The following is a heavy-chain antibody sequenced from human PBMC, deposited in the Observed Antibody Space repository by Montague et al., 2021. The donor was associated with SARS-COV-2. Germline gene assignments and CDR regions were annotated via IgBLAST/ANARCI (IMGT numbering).Heavy chain of an antibody. J-gene: IGHJ4*02. V-gene: IGHV4-59*01. Sequence: SETLSLTSTLSGGSISSYYWSWIRQPPGKGLEWIGFIYYSGSTNYNPSLKSRVTISVDTSKNQFSLKLSSVTAADTAVYYCARVFPRWLQFDPYFDYWGQGTLVTVSS. CDR2: IYYSGST. CDR3: ARVFPRWLQFDPYFDY. CDR1: GGSISSYY. D-gene: IGHD5-24*01.